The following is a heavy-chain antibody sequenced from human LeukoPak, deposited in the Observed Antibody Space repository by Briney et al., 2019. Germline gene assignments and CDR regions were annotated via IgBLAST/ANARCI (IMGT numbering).Heavy chain of an antibody. CDR2: VSGSGGTT. Sequence: GGSLRLSCAASGFTFSSYGMHWVRQAPGKGLEWVSAVSGSGGTTFYADSVKGRFTISRDNSKNTLYLQMNSLRAEDTAVYYCAKPYSSRWTYFDYWGQGTLVTVSS. J-gene: IGHJ4*02. CDR3: AKPYSSRWTYFDY. CDR1: GFTFSSYG. V-gene: IGHV3-23*01. D-gene: IGHD6-13*01.